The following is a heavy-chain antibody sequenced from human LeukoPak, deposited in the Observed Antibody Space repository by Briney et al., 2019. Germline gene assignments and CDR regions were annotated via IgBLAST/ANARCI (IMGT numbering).Heavy chain of an antibody. D-gene: IGHD3-22*01. CDR3: ARTLSYDSSGYWAPLDAFDI. CDR1: GGSISSNSYY. J-gene: IGHJ3*02. CDR2: INHSGST. V-gene: IGHV4-39*07. Sequence: SETLSLTCAVSGGSISSNSYYWGWIRQPPGKGLEWIGEINHSGSTNYNPSLKSRVTISVDTSKNQFSLKLSSVTAADTAVYYCARTLSYDSSGYWAPLDAFDIWGQGTMVTVSS.